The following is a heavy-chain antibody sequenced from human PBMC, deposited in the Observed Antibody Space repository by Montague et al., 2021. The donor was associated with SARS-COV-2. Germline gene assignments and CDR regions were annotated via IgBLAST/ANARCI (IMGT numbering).Heavy chain of an antibody. CDR1: GGSISSPGYY. Sequence: TLSLTCTVSGGSISSPGYYWRWIRQPAGKGLEWIGRIYTSGTTNYNPSLKSRVTISVDTSKNQFSLKLTSVTAADTAVYYCARFTAVTSSLDFWGQGTLVPVSS. CDR3: ARFTAVTSSLDF. J-gene: IGHJ4*02. CDR2: IYTSGTT. V-gene: IGHV4-61*02. D-gene: IGHD4-17*01.